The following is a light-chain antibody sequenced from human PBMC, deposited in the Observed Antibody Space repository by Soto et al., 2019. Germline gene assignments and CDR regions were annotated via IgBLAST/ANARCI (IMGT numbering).Light chain of an antibody. V-gene: IGLV1-51*01. CDR2: DNN. CDR1: SSNVGPNS. J-gene: IGLJ1*01. Sequence: QSVLTQPPSVSAAPGQEVTTSCSGSSSNVGPNSLSWYQQLPGTAPKLVIYDNNKRPSGIPARFSGSKSGTSATLGITGLQTGDEADYYCGAWDDRLTVYVFGSGTKLTVL. CDR3: GAWDDRLTVYV.